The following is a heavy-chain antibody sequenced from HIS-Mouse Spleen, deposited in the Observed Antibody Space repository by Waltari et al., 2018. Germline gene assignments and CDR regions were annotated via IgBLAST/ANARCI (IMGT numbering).Heavy chain of an antibody. CDR1: GGSLSSRGYY. V-gene: IGHV4-31*03. Sequence: QVQLQESGPGLVKPSRTLSLTSTVSGGSLSSRGYYWIWLRHPPGWGLGWIGYMYYSGSTYYNPSLKSRVTISVDTSKNQFSLKLSSVTAADTAVYYCARSPYYDFWSGYSDNWFDPWGQGTLVTVSS. CDR2: MYYSGST. D-gene: IGHD3-3*01. CDR3: ARSPYYDFWSGYSDNWFDP. J-gene: IGHJ5*02.